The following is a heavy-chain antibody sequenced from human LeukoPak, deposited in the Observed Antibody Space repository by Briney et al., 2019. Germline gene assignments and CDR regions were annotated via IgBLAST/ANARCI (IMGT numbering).Heavy chain of an antibody. CDR2: MNPNSGNT. CDR3: ARKVTAIQNWFDP. V-gene: IGHV1-8*01. D-gene: IGHD2-21*02. CDR1: GYTFTIYD. Sequence: GASVKVSFKASGYTFTIYDINWVRQATGQGLEWMGWMNPNSGNTGYAQKFQGRVTMTRNTSISTAYMELSSLRSEDTAVYYCARKVTAIQNWFDPWGQGTLVTVSS. J-gene: IGHJ5*02.